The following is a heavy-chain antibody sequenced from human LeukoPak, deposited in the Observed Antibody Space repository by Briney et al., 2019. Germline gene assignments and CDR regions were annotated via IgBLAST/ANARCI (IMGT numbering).Heavy chain of an antibody. D-gene: IGHD3-22*01. CDR3: ATWAGAVIVDKNGGVY. V-gene: IGHV1-24*01. CDR1: GYSLTELS. Sequence: ASVKVSCKVSGYSLTELSMHWVRQTPGKGLEWMGGFDPEAGETIYAQKFQGRVTMTEDTSTDTAYMELSSLRSEDTAVFYCATWAGAVIVDKNGGVYWGQGTLVTVSS. CDR2: FDPEAGET. J-gene: IGHJ4*02.